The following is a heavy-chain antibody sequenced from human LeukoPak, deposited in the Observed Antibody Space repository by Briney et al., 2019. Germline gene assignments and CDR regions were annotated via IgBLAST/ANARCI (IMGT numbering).Heavy chain of an antibody. CDR1: GYTFTGYY. CDR2: MNPNSGNT. Sequence: GASVKVSCKASGYTFTGYYMHWVRQAPGQGLEWMGWMNPNSGNTGYAQKFQGRVTMTRNTSISTAYMELSSLRSEDTAVYYCARGPTMVRGGLAEDYWGQGTLVTVSS. J-gene: IGHJ4*02. CDR3: ARGPTMVRGGLAEDY. D-gene: IGHD3-10*01. V-gene: IGHV1-8*02.